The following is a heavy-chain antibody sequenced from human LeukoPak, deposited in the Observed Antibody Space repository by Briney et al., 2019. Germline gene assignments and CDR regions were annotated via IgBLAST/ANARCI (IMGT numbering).Heavy chain of an antibody. CDR1: GGSISSSSYY. D-gene: IGHD3-3*01. J-gene: IGHJ4*02. V-gene: IGHV4-39*01. CDR3: ARHAQDDFWSGYYSEYYFDY. Sequence: SETLSLTCTVSGGSISSSSYYWGWIRQPPGKGLEWIGSIYYSGSTYYNPSLKSRVTISVDTSKNQFSLKLSSVTAADTAVYYCARHAQDDFWSGYYSEYYFDYWGQGTLVTVSS. CDR2: IYYSGST.